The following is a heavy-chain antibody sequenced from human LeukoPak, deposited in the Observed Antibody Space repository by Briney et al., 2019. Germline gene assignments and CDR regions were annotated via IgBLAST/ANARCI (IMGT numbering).Heavy chain of an antibody. Sequence: PGGSLRLSCSVSGFTFSAYAMHWVRQAPGKGLDYVSGISGNGGSTHSADSVRGRFIISRDNSKNTLYLQMSSLRAEDTAVYYCAGFGSFIFWGQGTLVTVSS. V-gene: IGHV3-64D*09. CDR2: ISGNGGST. D-gene: IGHD3-10*01. J-gene: IGHJ4*02. CDR1: GFTFSAYA. CDR3: AGFGSFIF.